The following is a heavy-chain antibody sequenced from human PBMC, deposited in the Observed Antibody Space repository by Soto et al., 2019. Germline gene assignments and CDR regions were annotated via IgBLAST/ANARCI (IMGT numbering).Heavy chain of an antibody. Sequence: ESGPTLVNPTQTLTLTCTFSGFSLTTNGVGVGWFRQPPGKALEWLALIYWDDDERYSPSLKSRLTITKDTSKNQVVLTMTNMDPVDTATYYCAKSGSSGWYGWFDPWGQGTLVTVS. D-gene: IGHD6-19*01. J-gene: IGHJ5*02. CDR3: AKSGSSGWYGWFDP. CDR2: IYWDDDE. V-gene: IGHV2-5*02. CDR1: GFSLTTNGVG.